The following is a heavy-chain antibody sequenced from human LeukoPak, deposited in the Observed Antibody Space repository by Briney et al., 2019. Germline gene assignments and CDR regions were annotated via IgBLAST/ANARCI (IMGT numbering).Heavy chain of an antibody. CDR3: AKSGGYGLIDY. D-gene: IGHD1-26*01. CDR1: GASVGGSPYY. J-gene: IGHJ4*02. V-gene: IGHV4-39*01. Sequence: SETLSLTCTVSGASVGGSPYYWGRIRQPPGKGLEWIGSIYSSGSTYYNASLQSRVTISIETSKNQISLRLNSVTVADTAIYYCAKSGGYGLIDYWGQGTLVTVSS. CDR2: IYSSGST.